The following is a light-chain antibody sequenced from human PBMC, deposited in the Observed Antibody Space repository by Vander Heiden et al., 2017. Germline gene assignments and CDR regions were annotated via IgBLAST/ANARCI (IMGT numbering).Light chain of an antibody. V-gene: IGKV1-39*01. CDR3: QQSYSTLIT. J-gene: IGKJ3*01. CDR1: QSISSY. CDR2: AAS. Sequence: DIHLTQFPSSLSASVGDRVTITCRASQSISSYLNWHQQKPGKTPKLLIYAASSLQSGVPSRFSGSGSGTDFTLTISSLQPEDFATYYCQQSYSTLITFGPGTKVDIK.